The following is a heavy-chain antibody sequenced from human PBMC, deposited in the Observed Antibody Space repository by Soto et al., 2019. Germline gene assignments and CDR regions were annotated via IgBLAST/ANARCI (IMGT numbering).Heavy chain of an antibody. Sequence: PGGSLRLSCAASGFTFISYGMSWVRQAPGKGLEWVSAISGTGGGTYYADSVKGRFTISRDNSKNTLSLQMNSLRVEDTAVYYCEKEEGFMSSSTDYWGQGTLVTVSS. CDR2: ISGTGGGT. V-gene: IGHV3-23*01. D-gene: IGHD6-6*01. J-gene: IGHJ4*02. CDR3: EKEEGFMSSSTDY. CDR1: GFTFISYG.